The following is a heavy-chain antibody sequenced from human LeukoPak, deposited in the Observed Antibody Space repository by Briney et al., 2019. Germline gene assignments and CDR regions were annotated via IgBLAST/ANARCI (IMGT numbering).Heavy chain of an antibody. CDR2: ISGSGGPT. Sequence: GGSLRLSCAASGFTFSGYAMNWVRQAPGKGLEWVSVISGSGGPTYSADSVKGRFTISRDNFKNTLYLQMNSLRAEDTAVYYCAKDHSGRAFDYWGQGTLVTVSS. V-gene: IGHV3-23*01. J-gene: IGHJ4*02. CDR1: GFTFSGYA. CDR3: AKDHSGRAFDY. D-gene: IGHD6-19*01.